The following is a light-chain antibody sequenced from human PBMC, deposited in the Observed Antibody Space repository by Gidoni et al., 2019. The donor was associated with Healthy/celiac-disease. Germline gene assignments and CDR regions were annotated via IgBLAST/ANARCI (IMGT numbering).Light chain of an antibody. J-gene: IGLJ2*01. CDR2: SNN. Sequence: QSVLTQPPSASGTPGQRVTISCSGSSSNIGSNTVHWYQLLPGTAPKLLIYSNNQRPSGVPDRFSGSKSGTSASLAISGLQSEDEADYYCAALDDSLNGPVFGGGTKLTVL. V-gene: IGLV1-44*01. CDR3: AALDDSLNGPV. CDR1: SSNIGSNT.